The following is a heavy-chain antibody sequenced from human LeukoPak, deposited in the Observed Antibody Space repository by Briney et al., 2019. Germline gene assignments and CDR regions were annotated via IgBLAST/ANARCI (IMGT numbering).Heavy chain of an antibody. J-gene: IGHJ4*02. CDR3: ARALSDFGVVTHFDY. D-gene: IGHD3-3*01. Sequence: GASVKVSCTPSGGTFSSYAISWVRQAPGQGLEWMGRIIPILGIANYAQKFQRRVTITADKSTSTAYMELSSLRSEDTAVYYCARALSDFGVVTHFDYWGQGTLVTVSS. CDR2: IIPILGIA. V-gene: IGHV1-69*04. CDR1: GGTFSSYA.